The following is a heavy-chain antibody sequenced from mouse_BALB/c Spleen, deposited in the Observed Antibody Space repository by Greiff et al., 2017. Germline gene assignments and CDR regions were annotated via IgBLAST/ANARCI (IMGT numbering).Heavy chain of an antibody. CDR1: GFTFSSFG. Sequence: EVQGVESGGGLVQPGGSRKLSCAASGFTFSSFGMHWVRQAPEKGLEWVAYISSRSSTIYYADTVKGRFTISRDNHKNTLFLQMTSIRSEDTAMYYCDLYRYSSSYHSAISIDSYAMDYWGQGTSVTVSS. CDR2: ISSRSSTI. V-gene: IGHV5-17*02. J-gene: IGHJ4*01. CDR3: DLYRYSSSYHSAISIDSYAMDY. D-gene: IGHD1-1*01.